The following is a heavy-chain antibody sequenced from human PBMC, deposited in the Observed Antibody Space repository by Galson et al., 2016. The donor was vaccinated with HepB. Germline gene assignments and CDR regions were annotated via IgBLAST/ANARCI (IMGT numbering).Heavy chain of an antibody. CDR3: ARDYGPGGQIQKYDY. Sequence: SLRLSCAASGLSFSSYAMHWVRQAPGKGLEWVAVISYDGSNKNYADSVKGRFTISRDNAQNSLYLQMNNLRPEDTAVYYCARDYGPGGQIQKYDYWGQGTLVTVSS. J-gene: IGHJ4*02. CDR1: GLSFSSYA. CDR2: ISYDGSNK. D-gene: IGHD3-10*01. V-gene: IGHV3-30*04.